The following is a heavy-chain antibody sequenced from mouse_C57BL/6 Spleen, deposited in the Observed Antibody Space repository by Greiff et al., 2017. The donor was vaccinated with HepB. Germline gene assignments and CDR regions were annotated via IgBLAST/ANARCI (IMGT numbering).Heavy chain of an antibody. CDR3: ARDRFLYAMDY. Sequence: EVKVVESGGGLVKPGGSLKLSCAASGFTFSSYAMSWVRQTPEKRLEWVATISDGGSYTYYPDNVKGRFTISRDNAKNNLYLQMSHLKSEDTAMYYCARDRFLYAMDYWGQGTSVTVSS. CDR1: GFTFSSYA. CDR2: ISDGGSYT. V-gene: IGHV5-4*01. J-gene: IGHJ4*01.